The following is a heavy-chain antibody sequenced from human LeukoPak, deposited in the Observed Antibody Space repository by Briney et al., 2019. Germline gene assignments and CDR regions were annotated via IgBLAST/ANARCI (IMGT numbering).Heavy chain of an antibody. D-gene: IGHD6-13*01. CDR3: ASVGSSWYGVDY. CDR1: GXSFSTYW. Sequence: GESLKISFKASGXSFSTYWIGWARQMPGKGLKWMGIIYPGDSDTRYSPSFQGQVTISADKSISTAYLQWSSLKASDTAMYYCASVGSSWYGVDYWGQGTLVTVSS. V-gene: IGHV5-51*01. J-gene: IGHJ4*02. CDR2: IYPGDSDT.